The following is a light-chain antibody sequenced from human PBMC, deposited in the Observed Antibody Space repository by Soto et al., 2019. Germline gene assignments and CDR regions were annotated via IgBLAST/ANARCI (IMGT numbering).Light chain of an antibody. V-gene: IGKV3-20*01. CDR1: QSVSSSY. CDR3: QQYGSSRT. J-gene: IGKJ1*01. CDR2: GAS. Sequence: EIVLTQSPGTLSLSPGERATLSCRASQSVSSSYLAWYQQKPGQAPRLLIYGASSRATGIPDRFSGSGSGTYLTLTISRLERDDFTLYYCQQYGSSRTFCQGTKVEIK.